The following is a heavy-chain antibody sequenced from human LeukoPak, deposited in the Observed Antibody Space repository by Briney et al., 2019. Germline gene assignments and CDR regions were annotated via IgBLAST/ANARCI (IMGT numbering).Heavy chain of an antibody. V-gene: IGHV3-15*01. Sequence: SGGSLRLSCAASGFTFSSYAMSWVRQAPGKGLEWVGLIKSKTDGGTADYAAPVKGRFTISRDDSRTTLYLQMNSLKAEDTAVYYCTTGAWIQLWLADYWGRGTLVTVSS. CDR2: IKSKTDGGTA. CDR3: TTGAWIQLWLADY. J-gene: IGHJ4*02. D-gene: IGHD5-18*01. CDR1: GFTFSSYA.